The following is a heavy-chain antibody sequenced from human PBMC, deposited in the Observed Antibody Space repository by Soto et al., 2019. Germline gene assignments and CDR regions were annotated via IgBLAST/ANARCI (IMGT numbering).Heavy chain of an antibody. Sequence: QLLESGGGLVQPGGSLRLSCVASGFPFSNYAMTWVRQAPGKGLEWVSALSGSGVSTYYADSVMGRFTISRDNSKNTVYLQMNSLRAEDMAVYYCAKIESRFFYDSTGYYPFDYWGQGTLVTVSS. CDR3: AKIESRFFYDSTGYYPFDY. J-gene: IGHJ4*02. CDR1: GFPFSNYA. V-gene: IGHV3-23*01. CDR2: LSGSGVST. D-gene: IGHD3-22*01.